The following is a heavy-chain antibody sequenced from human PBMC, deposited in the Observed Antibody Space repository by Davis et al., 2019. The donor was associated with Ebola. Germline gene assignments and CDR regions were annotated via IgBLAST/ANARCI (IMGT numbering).Heavy chain of an antibody. D-gene: IGHD3-3*01. CDR2: GYYGGRT. CDR3: ARFGYYRGYYGMDV. V-gene: IGHV4-59*11. Sequence: GSLRLSCTVSGGSIRTHYWSWIRQSPGKGLEWIGYGYYGGRTDYNPSLKSRAIISVDTSKNHFSLKLSSVTAADTAVYYCARFGYYRGYYGMDVWGQGTTVTVSS. CDR1: GGSIRTHY. J-gene: IGHJ6*02.